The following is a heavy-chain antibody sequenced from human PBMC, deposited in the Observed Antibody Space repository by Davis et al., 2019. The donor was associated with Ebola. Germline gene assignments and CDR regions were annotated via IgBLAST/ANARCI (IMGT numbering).Heavy chain of an antibody. Sequence: SLKISCVASGFTFTTSTMHWVRQAPGKGLEWVSGISWNGGSTAYVDSVKGRFTISRDNAKNSLYLQMNSLRAEDTALYFCVKSSPYTSSSNHFDYWGQGTLVTVSS. J-gene: IGHJ4*02. V-gene: IGHV3-9*01. CDR1: GFTFTTST. D-gene: IGHD6-6*01. CDR3: VKSSPYTSSSNHFDY. CDR2: ISWNGGST.